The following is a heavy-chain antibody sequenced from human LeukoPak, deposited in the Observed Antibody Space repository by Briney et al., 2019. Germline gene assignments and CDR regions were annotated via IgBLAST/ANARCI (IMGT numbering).Heavy chain of an antibody. Sequence: PGGSLRLSCAASGFTFSSYGMHWVRQAPGKGLEWVAVISYDGSNKYYADSVRGRFTISRDNSKNTLYLQMNSLRAEDTAVYYCAKDHGGYYYGSGSLGPWGQGTLVTVSS. J-gene: IGHJ5*02. D-gene: IGHD3-10*01. V-gene: IGHV3-30*18. CDR3: AKDHGGYYYGSGSLGP. CDR2: ISYDGSNK. CDR1: GFTFSSYG.